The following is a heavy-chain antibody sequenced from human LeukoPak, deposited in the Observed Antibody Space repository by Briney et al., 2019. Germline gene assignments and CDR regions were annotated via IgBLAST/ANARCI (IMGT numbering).Heavy chain of an antibody. D-gene: IGHD1-26*01. Sequence: SETLSLTCAVSGGSISSGGYYWGWIRQPPGKGLEWIGKISDSGSTYYSPSLRSRVTISIDMSKNQFSLKLSSVTATDTAVYYCARDAYSGNYFDYWGQGTLVTVSS. CDR2: ISDSGST. CDR1: GGSISSGGYY. J-gene: IGHJ4*02. CDR3: ARDAYSGNYFDY. V-gene: IGHV4-39*02.